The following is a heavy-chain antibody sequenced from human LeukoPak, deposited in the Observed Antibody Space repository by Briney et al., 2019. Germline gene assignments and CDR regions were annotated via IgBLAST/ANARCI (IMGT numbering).Heavy chain of an antibody. D-gene: IGHD5-24*01. V-gene: IGHV4-39*07. CDR2: IYYSGST. CDR1: GGSISSSSYY. J-gene: IGHJ4*02. CDR3: ARVSDRGDGYNPILSYFDY. Sequence: SETLSLTCTVSGGSISSSSYYWGWIRQPPGKGLEWIGSIYYSGSTYYNPSLKSRVTISVDTSKNQFSLKLSSVTAADTAVYYCARVSDRGDGYNPILSYFDYWGQETLVTVSS.